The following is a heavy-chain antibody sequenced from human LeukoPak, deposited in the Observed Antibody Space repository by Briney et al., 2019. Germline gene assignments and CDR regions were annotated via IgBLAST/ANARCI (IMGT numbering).Heavy chain of an antibody. CDR1: GFTFSIYA. J-gene: IGHJ4*02. Sequence: GGPLRLSCAASGFTFSIYAMSWVGQAPGKGLEWVSAISGSGGSTYYADSVKGRFTISRDNDKNTLYLEMNSLRAEDTAVYYCARADLAGYQGDFDFWGQGALVTVSS. CDR2: ISGSGGST. D-gene: IGHD6-19*01. CDR3: ARADLAGYQGDFDF. V-gene: IGHV3-23*01.